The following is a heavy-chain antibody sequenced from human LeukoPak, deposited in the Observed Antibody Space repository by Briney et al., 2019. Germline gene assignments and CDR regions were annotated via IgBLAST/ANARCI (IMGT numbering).Heavy chain of an antibody. CDR1: GGSISSGGYY. CDR3: ARGRPLDY. V-gene: IGHV4-30-2*01. CDR2: IYHSGST. Sequence: SETLSLTCTVSGGSISSGGYYWSWIRQPPGKGLEWIGYIYHSGSTYYNPSLKSRVTISVDRSKSQFSLKLSSVTAADTAVYYCARGRPLDYWGQGTLVTVSS. J-gene: IGHJ4*02.